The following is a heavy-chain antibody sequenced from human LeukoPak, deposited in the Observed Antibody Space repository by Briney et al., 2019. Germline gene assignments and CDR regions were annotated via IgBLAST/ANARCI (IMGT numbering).Heavy chain of an antibody. CDR3: AKGGTGTTVRYFDY. D-gene: IGHD1-7*01. J-gene: IGHJ4*02. CDR1: GFTFSSYA. Sequence: GESLTLSCAASGFTFSSYAMSWVRQPPGKGLEWVSAISGSGGSTYYADSVKGRFTISRDNSKNTLYRQMNSLGAEDTAVYYCAKGGTGTTVRYFDYWGQGTLVTVSS. V-gene: IGHV3-23*01. CDR2: ISGSGGST.